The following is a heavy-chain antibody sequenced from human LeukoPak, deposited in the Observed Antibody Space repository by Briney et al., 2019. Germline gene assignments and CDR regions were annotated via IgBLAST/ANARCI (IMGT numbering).Heavy chain of an antibody. CDR1: GFTFSDYY. V-gene: IGHV3-11*01. J-gene: IGHJ6*02. CDR3: ARVRLSTYYYYGMDV. D-gene: IGHD3-16*01. CDR2: ISSSGSTI. Sequence: GGSLRLSCAASGFTFSDYYMSWIRQAPGKGLEWVSYISSSGSTIYYADSVKGRFTISRDNAKNSLYLQMNSLRAEDTAVYYCARVRLSTYYYYGMDVWGQGTTVTVSS.